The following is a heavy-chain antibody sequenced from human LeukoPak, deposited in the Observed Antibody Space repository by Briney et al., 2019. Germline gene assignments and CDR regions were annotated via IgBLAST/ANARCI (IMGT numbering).Heavy chain of an antibody. CDR2: INHSGST. Sequence: PSETLSLTCTVSGGSVSSSSYYWGWIRQPPGKGLEWIGEINHSGSTNYNPSLKSRVTISLDTSKNQFSLKLSSVTAADTAVYYCASHYYGSDSAEKNLNWFDPWGQGTLVTVSS. CDR1: GGSVSSSSYY. V-gene: IGHV4-39*01. D-gene: IGHD3-10*01. CDR3: ASHYYGSDSAEKNLNWFDP. J-gene: IGHJ5*02.